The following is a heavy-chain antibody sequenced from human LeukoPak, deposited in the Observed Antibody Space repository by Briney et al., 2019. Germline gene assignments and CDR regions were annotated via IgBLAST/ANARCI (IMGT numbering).Heavy chain of an antibody. CDR2: IYPGDSDT. CDR3: ARFALSSSLDY. CDR1: GYNFNTYW. V-gene: IGHV5-51*01. J-gene: IGHJ4*02. Sequence: GESLKISCKGSGYNFNTYWIGWVRQMPGKGLEWMGIIYPGDSDTRYSPSFQGQVTFSVDTSTSTVYLQWSSLKASDTAIYYCARFALSSSLDYWGQGTLVTVSP. D-gene: IGHD6-13*01.